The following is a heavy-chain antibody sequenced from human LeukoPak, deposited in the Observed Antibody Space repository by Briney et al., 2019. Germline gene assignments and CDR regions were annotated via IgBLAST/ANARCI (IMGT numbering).Heavy chain of an antibody. V-gene: IGHV3-33*01. D-gene: IGHD1-7*01. CDR1: GFTFSSYG. CDR2: IWYDGSNK. Sequence: TGGSLRLSCAASGFTFSSYGMHWVRQAPGKGREWGAVIWYDGSNKYYADSVRGRFTISRDNSKNTLYLQMNSLRAEDTAVYYCARAGFSSGTGDYWGQGTLVTVSS. CDR3: ARAGFSSGTGDY. J-gene: IGHJ4*02.